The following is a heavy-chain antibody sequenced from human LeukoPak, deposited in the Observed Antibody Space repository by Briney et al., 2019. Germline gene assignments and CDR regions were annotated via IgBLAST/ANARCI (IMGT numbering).Heavy chain of an antibody. Sequence: SETLSLTCTVSGGSISSYYWSWIRQPAGKGLEWIGRIYTSGSTNYNPSLKSRVTMSVDTSKNQFSLKLSSVTAADTAVYYCARAGLRDIVLMVYSYYHYGIDVWGQGTTVTVSS. J-gene: IGHJ6*02. CDR2: IYTSGST. CDR1: GGSISSYY. CDR3: ARAGLRDIVLMVYSYYHYGIDV. D-gene: IGHD2-8*01. V-gene: IGHV4-4*07.